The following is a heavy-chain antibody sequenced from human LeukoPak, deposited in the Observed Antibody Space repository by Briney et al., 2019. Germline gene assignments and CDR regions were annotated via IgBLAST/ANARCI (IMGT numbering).Heavy chain of an antibody. CDR1: GYSISSGYY. D-gene: IGHD3-3*01. Sequence: SETLSLTCTVSGYSISSGYYWGWIRQPPGKGLEWIGSIYHSGSTYYNPSLKSRVTISVDTSKNQFSLKLSSVTAADTAVYYCAAYDSFFGYFDYWGQGTRVTVSS. J-gene: IGHJ4*02. CDR3: AAYDSFFGYFDY. V-gene: IGHV4-38-2*02. CDR2: IYHSGST.